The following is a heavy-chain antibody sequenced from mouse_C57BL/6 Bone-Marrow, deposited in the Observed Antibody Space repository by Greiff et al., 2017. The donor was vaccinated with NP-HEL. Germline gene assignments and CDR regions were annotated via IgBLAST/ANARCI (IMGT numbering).Heavy chain of an antibody. J-gene: IGHJ4*01. CDR3: ARSPIATVVAIYAMDY. CDR2: IWTGGGT. D-gene: IGHD1-1*01. Sequence: QVQLKESGPGLVAPSQSLSITCTVSGFSLTSYAISWVRQPPGKGLEWLGVIWTGGGTNYNSAPKSRLSISKDNSKSQVFLKMNSRQNADKARYYCARSPIATVVAIYAMDYWGQGTSVTVSS. CDR1: GFSLTSYA. V-gene: IGHV2-9-1*01.